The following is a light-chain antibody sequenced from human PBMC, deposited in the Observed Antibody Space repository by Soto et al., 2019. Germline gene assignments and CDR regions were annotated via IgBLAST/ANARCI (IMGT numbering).Light chain of an antibody. J-gene: IGLJ1*01. CDR3: SSYTSSNAEV. CDR2: DVT. V-gene: IGLV2-14*03. Sequence: QSVLTQPASVSGSPGQSITISCTGTSNDVGGYNYVSWYQHHPGKAPKLIICDVTDRPSGISYRFSASKSGNTASLTISGLQAEDEADYYCSSYTSSNAEVFGTGTRSPS. CDR1: SNDVGGYNY.